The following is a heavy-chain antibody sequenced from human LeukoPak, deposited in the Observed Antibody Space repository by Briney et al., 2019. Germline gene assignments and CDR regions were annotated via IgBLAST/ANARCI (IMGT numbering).Heavy chain of an antibody. D-gene: IGHD1-20*01. J-gene: IGHJ5*02. CDR3: ARGVSITGWFDP. CDR1: GGSISSYC. CDR2: IYYSGST. V-gene: IGHV4-59*01. Sequence: SETLSLTCTVSGGSISSYCWSWIRQPPGKGLEWIGYIYYSGSTNYNPSLKSRVTISVDASKNQFSLKLSSVTAADTAVYYCARGVSITGWFDPWGQGTLVTVSS.